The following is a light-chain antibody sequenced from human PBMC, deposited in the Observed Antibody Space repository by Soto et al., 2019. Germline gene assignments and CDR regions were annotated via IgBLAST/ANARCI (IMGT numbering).Light chain of an antibody. CDR2: VAS. CDR3: QQSSTTPYT. Sequence: DIPMTQSPSSLSPSVGDSVTITCRASQNIDTYLNWYQQKPGEAPKLLIYVASRLQSGVPSRFSGRGSGTDFTLTIFGLQPEDFATYYCQQSSTTPYTFGQGTNLEIK. CDR1: QNIDTY. V-gene: IGKV1-39*01. J-gene: IGKJ2*01.